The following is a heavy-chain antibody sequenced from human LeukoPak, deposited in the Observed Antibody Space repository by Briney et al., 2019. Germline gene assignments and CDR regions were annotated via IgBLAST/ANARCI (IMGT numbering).Heavy chain of an antibody. CDR1: GFTFSTYA. CDR2: ISNSGGST. CDR3: AKDRGATSG. Sequence: GGSLRLSCVVSGFTFSTYAMTWVCQAPGKRLEWVSSISNSGGSTYYADSVKGRFAISRDNSKNTLYLQMNSLRVEDTAIYYCAKDRGATSGWGQGTLVTVSS. D-gene: IGHD1-26*01. J-gene: IGHJ4*01. V-gene: IGHV3-23*01.